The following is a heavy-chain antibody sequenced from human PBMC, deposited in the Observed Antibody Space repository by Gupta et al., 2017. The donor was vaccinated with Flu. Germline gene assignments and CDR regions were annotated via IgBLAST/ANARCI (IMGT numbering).Heavy chain of an antibody. CDR3: ARVGDILVIPGNMVLLGFDY. CDR2: ISSSGDYI. V-gene: IGHV3-21*01. J-gene: IGHJ4*02. Sequence: WVRQGPGKGLEWVSSISSSGDYISYADAVKGRFTISRDNAKNSLYLQMNSLRADDTAVYYCARVGDILVIPGNMVLLGFDYWGQGRPVTVSS. D-gene: IGHD2-2*01.